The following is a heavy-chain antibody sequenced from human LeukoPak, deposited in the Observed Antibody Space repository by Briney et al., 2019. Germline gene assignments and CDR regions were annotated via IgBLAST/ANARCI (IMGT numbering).Heavy chain of an antibody. CDR2: IIPIFGTA. V-gene: IGHV1-69*06. CDR3: ATPGDSSSWYLY. J-gene: IGHJ4*02. Sequence: SVKVSCKASGGTFSSYAISWVRQAPGQGLEWMGGIIPIFGTANYAQKFQGRVTITADKSTSTAYMELSSLRSEDTAVYYCATPGDSSSWYLYWGQGTLVTVSS. CDR1: GGTFSSYA. D-gene: IGHD6-13*01.